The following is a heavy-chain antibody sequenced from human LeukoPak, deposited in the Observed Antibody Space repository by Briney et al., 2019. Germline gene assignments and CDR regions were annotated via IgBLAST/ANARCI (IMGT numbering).Heavy chain of an antibody. CDR1: GGSISSYY. Sequence: KPSETLSLTCTVSGGSISSYYWSWIRQPPGKGLEWIGYIHYSGSTNYNPSLKSRVTMSVDTSKNQLSLKLSSVTAADTAVYYCARDFSSSSSYYYYYMDVWGKGTTVTVSS. CDR2: IHYSGST. D-gene: IGHD6-6*01. V-gene: IGHV4-59*12. J-gene: IGHJ6*03. CDR3: ARDFSSSSSYYYYYMDV.